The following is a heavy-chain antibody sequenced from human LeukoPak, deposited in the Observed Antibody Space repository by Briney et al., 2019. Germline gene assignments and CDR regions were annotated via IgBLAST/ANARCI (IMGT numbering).Heavy chain of an antibody. CDR2: IIISSSYK. D-gene: IGHD3-3*01. Sequence: GGALRLSCAASGFTFSSDSINVGPHGPGKGVGWGSSIIISSSYKYYPDPVKGRFTISRDNAKNSLYLQMKSLGAEDTAVYYCARNSPELRFLEWLSPREAKTPLQNFDYWGQGTLVTVSS. V-gene: IGHV3-21*01. CDR3: ARNSPELRFLEWLSPREAKTPLQNFDY. J-gene: IGHJ4*02. CDR1: GFTFSSDS.